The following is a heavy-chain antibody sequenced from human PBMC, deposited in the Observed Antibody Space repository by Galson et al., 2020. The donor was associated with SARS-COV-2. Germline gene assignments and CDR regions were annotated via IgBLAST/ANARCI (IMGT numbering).Heavy chain of an antibody. V-gene: IGHV3-30*03. CDR3: ASGYCSGGSCYSQDWYFDL. Sequence: GESLKISCTASGFTFSSYGMPWVRQAPGKGLEWVAVISYDGSNKYYADSVKGRFTISRDNSKNTLYLQMNSLRAEDTAVYYCASGYCSGGSCYSQDWYFDLWGRGTLVTVSS. CDR2: ISYDGSNK. CDR1: GFTFSSYG. J-gene: IGHJ2*01. D-gene: IGHD2-15*01.